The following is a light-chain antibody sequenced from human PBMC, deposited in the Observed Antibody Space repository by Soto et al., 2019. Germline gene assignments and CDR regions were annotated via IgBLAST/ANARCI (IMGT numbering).Light chain of an antibody. CDR1: SSDVGAYNY. V-gene: IGLV2-14*01. J-gene: IGLJ2*01. CDR3: SSYTTSATLL. Sequence: QSVLTQPASVSGSPGQSIAISCTGTSSDVGAYNYVSWYQRHPGKAPKLMIYEVSNRPSGVSNRFSGSKSGNTASLTISGLQNEDEADYYCSSYTTSATLLFGGGTKLTVL. CDR2: EVS.